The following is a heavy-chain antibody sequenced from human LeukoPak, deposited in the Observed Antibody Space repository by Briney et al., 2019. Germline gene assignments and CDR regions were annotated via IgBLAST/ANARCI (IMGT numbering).Heavy chain of an antibody. CDR2: ISYDGSNK. CDR3: ARGFCNSISCYQGPFDF. D-gene: IGHD2-2*01. Sequence: GGSLRLSCAASGFTFSSYGMHWVRQAPGKGLEWVAVISYDGSNKYYADSVKGRFTISRDNSKNTLYLHMNSLRTEDTAVYYCARGFCNSISCYQGPFDFWGQGTLVTVSS. V-gene: IGHV3-30*03. J-gene: IGHJ4*02. CDR1: GFTFSSYG.